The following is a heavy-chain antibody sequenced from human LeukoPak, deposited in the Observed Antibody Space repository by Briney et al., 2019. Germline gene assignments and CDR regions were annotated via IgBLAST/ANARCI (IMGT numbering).Heavy chain of an antibody. CDR3: ARDFRYYDSSGYYYNWYFDP. D-gene: IGHD3-22*01. V-gene: IGHV3-53*01. CDR1: GFTVSSNY. CDR2: IYSGGST. Sequence: TGGSLRLSCAASGFTVSSNYMSWVRQAPGKGLEWVSVIYSGGSTYYADSVKGRFTISRDNSKNTLYLQMNSLRAEDTAVYYCARDFRYYDSSGYYYNWYFDPWGRGTLVTVSS. J-gene: IGHJ2*01.